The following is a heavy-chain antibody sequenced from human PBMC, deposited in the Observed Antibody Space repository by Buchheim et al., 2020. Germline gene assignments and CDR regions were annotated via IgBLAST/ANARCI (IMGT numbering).Heavy chain of an antibody. V-gene: IGHV4-39*01. CDR1: GGSITSSSYY. J-gene: IGHJ5*02. CDR2: MHYSGGS. Sequence: QLQLQESGPGLVKPSETLSLTCTVSGGSITSSSYYWAWIRQPPGKGLEFLGSMHYSGGSYYNVSLRRRLTISVDTSMNHFSLKVTSVTAADTAVYYCARHVVAAAPRWFDPWGQGTL. CDR3: ARHVVAAAPRWFDP. D-gene: IGHD6-13*01.